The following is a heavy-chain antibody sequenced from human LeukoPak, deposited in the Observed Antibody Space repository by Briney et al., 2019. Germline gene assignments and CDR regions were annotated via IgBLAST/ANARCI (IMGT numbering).Heavy chain of an antibody. CDR2: ISRDGTIT. J-gene: IGHJ4*02. D-gene: IGHD4-11*01. CDR3: ARRSNWDHHFDS. Sequence: GGSLRLSCETSGFIFSAFRMTWVRQAPGKGLEWVAYISRDGTITHYADSVKGRFTVSRDDAKNPLFLQMNSLETEDMGLYYCARRSNWDHHFDSWGQGTLVTVSS. V-gene: IGHV3-48*01. CDR1: GFIFSAFR.